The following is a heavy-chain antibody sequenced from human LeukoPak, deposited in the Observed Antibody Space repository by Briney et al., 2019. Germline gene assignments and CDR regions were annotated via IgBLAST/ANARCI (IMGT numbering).Heavy chain of an antibody. J-gene: IGHJ4*02. CDR1: GYSFTRYW. CDR3: ARRYASGWVFDF. CDR2: IYPGDSDT. V-gene: IGHV5-51*01. Sequence: PGESLKISCKGSGYSFTRYWIGWVRQMPGKGLEWMGIIYPGDSDTRYSPSFQGQVTISADRSISTAYLQWSSLKASDTAKYFCARRYASGWVFDFWGQGTLATISS. D-gene: IGHD6-19*01.